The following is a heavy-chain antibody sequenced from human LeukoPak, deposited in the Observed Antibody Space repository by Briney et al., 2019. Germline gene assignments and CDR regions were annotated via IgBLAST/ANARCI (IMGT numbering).Heavy chain of an antibody. Sequence: GGSLRLSCAASGFTVSSNYMSWVRQPPGKGLEWVSVIYSGGTTGYADSVKGRFTISRDNSKNTLYLQMNSLRAEDTAVYYCAKVAGDRHYYYYHMDVWGKGTTVTVSS. CDR2: IYSGGTT. D-gene: IGHD4-17*01. J-gene: IGHJ6*03. CDR1: GFTVSSNY. CDR3: AKVAGDRHYYYYHMDV. V-gene: IGHV3-53*01.